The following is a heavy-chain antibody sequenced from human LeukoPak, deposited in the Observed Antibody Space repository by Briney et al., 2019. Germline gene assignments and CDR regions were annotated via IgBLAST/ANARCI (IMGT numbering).Heavy chain of an antibody. D-gene: IGHD6-13*01. V-gene: IGHV1-3*01. CDR2: INAGNGNT. Sequence: EASVKVSCKASGYTFTSYAMHWVRQAPGQRLEWMGWINAGNGNTKYSQKFQGRVTITRDTSASTAYMELSSLRSEDTAVYYCARGPRAAGRLDYWGQGTLVTVSS. J-gene: IGHJ4*02. CDR3: ARGPRAAGRLDY. CDR1: GYTFTSYA.